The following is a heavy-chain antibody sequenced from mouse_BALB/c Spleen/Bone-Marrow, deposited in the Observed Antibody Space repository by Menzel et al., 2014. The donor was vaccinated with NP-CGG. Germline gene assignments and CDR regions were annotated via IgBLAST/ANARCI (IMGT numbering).Heavy chain of an antibody. CDR3: TRRGTGNAMDY. Sequence: VQLVESGAELVRPGASVKLSCKASGYTFTSYWINWVKQRPGQGLEWIGNIYPSDSYTNYNQKFKDKATLTVDKSSSTAYMQLSSPTSEDSAVHYCTRRGTGNAMDYWGQGTSVTVSS. J-gene: IGHJ4*01. CDR1: GYTFTSYW. CDR2: IYPSDSYT. V-gene: IGHV1-69*02. D-gene: IGHD3-3*01.